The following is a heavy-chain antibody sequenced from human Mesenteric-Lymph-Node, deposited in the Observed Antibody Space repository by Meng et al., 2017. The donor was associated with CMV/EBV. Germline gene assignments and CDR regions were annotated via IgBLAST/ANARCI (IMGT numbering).Heavy chain of an antibody. Sequence: ESLKISCKGSGYSFATSWIGWVRQMPGKGLEWMGIIYPGDSDTRYSPSFQGQVTISADKSISTAYLQWSSLKASDTAMYYCARHVSGSVAGYGYWGPGTLVTVSS. CDR3: ARHVSGSVAGYGY. J-gene: IGHJ4*02. CDR2: IYPGDSDT. CDR1: GYSFATSW. V-gene: IGHV5-51*01. D-gene: IGHD6-19*01.